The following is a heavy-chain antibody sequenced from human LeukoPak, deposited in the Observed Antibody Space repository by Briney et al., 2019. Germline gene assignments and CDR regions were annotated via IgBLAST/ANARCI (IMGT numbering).Heavy chain of an antibody. V-gene: IGHV1-18*01. J-gene: IGHJ4*02. CDR2: ISAYNGNT. D-gene: IGHD3-10*01. CDR1: GYTITTYA. Sequence: ASVKVSCKASGYTITTYAMNWVRQAPGQGLEWMGWISAYNGNTNYAQKLQGRVTMTTDTSTSTAYMELRSLRSDDTAVYYCARDSDGAFDYWGQGTLVTVSS. CDR3: ARDSDGAFDY.